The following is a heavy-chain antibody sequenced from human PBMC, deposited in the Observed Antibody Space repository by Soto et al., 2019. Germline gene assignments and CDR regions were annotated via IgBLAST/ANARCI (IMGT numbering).Heavy chain of an antibody. J-gene: IGHJ6*02. CDR3: AVGRTVTTPYQYYCGMDV. CDR2: IIGRGGNT. V-gene: IGHV3-23*01. D-gene: IGHD4-4*01. CDR1: VFTISRYT. Sequence: SCSAAVFTISRYTIIWVRQPPGNGLEWVSAIIGRGGNTFYADSVKGRFTISRDNSKNTLYLQMNNLRAEDTAIYYCAVGRTVTTPYQYYCGMDVWGQGTTVTVSS.